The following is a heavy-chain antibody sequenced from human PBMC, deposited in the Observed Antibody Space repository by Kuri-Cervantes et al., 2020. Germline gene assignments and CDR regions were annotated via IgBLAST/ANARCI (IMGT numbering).Heavy chain of an antibody. J-gene: IGHJ2*01. V-gene: IGHV3-23*01. CDR2: ISGSGGST. CDR3: AKDTVSSSWYPWYFDL. Sequence: GGSLRLSCAASGLTFSSYAMSWVRQAPGKGLEWVSAISGSGGSTYYADSVKGRFTVSRDNSKNTLYLQLGSLRAEDTAVYYCAKDTVSSSWYPWYFDLWGRGTLVTVSS. D-gene: IGHD6-13*01. CDR1: GLTFSSYA.